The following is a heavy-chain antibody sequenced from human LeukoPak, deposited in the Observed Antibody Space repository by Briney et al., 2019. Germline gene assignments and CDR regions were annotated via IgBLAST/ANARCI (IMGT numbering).Heavy chain of an antibody. J-gene: IGHJ3*02. CDR1: GFTFSSYW. D-gene: IGHD6-13*01. Sequence: GGSLRLSCAASGFTFSSYWMSWVRQAPGKGLEWVANIKQDGSEKYYVDSVKGRSTISRDNAKNSLYLQMNSLRAEDTAVYYCARDSASSWYAFDIWGQGTMVTVSS. CDR3: ARDSASSWYAFDI. CDR2: IKQDGSEK. V-gene: IGHV3-7*01.